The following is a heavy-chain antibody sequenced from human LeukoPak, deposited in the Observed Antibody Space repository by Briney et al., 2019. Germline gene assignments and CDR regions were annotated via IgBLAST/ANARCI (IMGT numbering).Heavy chain of an antibody. J-gene: IGHJ5*02. D-gene: IGHD3-9*01. V-gene: IGHV4-31*03. CDR3: AREIRSYVILRLVSSFDP. CDR1: GGSISSGGYY. Sequence: SETLSLTCTVSGGSISSGGYYWSWIRQHPGKGLEWIGYIYCSGSTYYNPSLKSRVTISVDTSKNQFSLKLSSVTAADTAVYYCAREIRSYVILRLVSSFDPWCQGTPVTVSS. CDR2: IYCSGST.